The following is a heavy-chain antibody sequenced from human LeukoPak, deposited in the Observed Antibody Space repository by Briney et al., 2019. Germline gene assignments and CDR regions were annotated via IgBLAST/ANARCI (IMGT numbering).Heavy chain of an antibody. CDR2: SSATPDGPIT. CDR3: VWSSTWNKRFYLDQ. Sequence: GGSLRLSCAASGFTFNVAWMSWVRQTPGKGLQWVARSSATPDGPITEYATPVRGRFTISRDDSRNMVYLQMRSLRTDDTAIYYCVWSSTWNKRFYLDQWGQGTLVTVSS. D-gene: IGHD6-6*01. V-gene: IGHV3-15*01. CDR1: GFTFNVAW. J-gene: IGHJ4*02.